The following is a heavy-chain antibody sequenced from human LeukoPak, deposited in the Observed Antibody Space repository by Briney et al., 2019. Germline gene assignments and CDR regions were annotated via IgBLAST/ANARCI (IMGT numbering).Heavy chain of an antibody. Sequence: AGSLSLSCVVSGISLSNYARTWVRQAPGKGLEWVSYINERGGSKTYADPVKGRFTISRDTSLNTLYLQMNNLRAEDTAVYFCAKRGVVIRGILVIGYHQEAYHYDFWGQGVLVTVSS. J-gene: IGHJ4*02. D-gene: IGHD3-10*01. CDR3: AKRGVVIRGILVIGYHQEAYHYDF. CDR1: GISLSNYA. V-gene: IGHV3-23*01. CDR2: INERGGSK.